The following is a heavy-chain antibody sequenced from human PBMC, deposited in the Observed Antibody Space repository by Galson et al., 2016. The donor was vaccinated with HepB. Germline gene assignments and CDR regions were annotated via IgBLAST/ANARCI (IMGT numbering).Heavy chain of an antibody. D-gene: IGHD3-10*01. Sequence: SLRLSCAASGFSFSFYSMNWVRQAPGKGLEWVSSITSSSSYIYYADSVKGRFTISRDNAKNSVYLQMNSLRAEDTAVYYCSRGFRGRGWSDLMMYVLGQGASVTVSS. CDR3: SRGFRGRGWSDLMMYV. V-gene: IGHV3-21*01. CDR2: ITSSSSYI. J-gene: IGHJ6*02. CDR1: GFSFSFYS.